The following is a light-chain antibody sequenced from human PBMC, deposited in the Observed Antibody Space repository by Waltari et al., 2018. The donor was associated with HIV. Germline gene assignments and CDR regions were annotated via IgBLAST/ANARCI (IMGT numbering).Light chain of an antibody. CDR2: EVS. CDR1: SSDVGGYHY. CDR3: SSYTSSSTFYVV. V-gene: IGLV2-14*01. Sequence: QSALTQPASVSGSPGQSITISCTGTSSDVGGYHYVSWYQQHPGKAPKLMIYEVSNRPSGVSNRFSGSKSGNTSSLTISGLQAEDEADYYCSSYTSSSTFYVVFGGGTKLTVL. J-gene: IGLJ2*01.